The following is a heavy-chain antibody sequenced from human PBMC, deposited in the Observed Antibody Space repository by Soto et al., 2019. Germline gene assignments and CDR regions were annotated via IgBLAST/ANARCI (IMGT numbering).Heavy chain of an antibody. V-gene: IGHV3-7*03. D-gene: IGHD6-19*01. CDR2: IKQGGSEK. J-gene: IGHJ4*02. Sequence: GGSLRLSCAASGFTFSSYWMSWVRQAPGKGLEWVANIKQGGSEKYYVDSVKGRFTISRDNSKNSLYLQMNSLRAEDTAVYYCAKDWTIAVAAYFDYWGQGTLVTGSS. CDR1: GFTFSSYW. CDR3: AKDWTIAVAAYFDY.